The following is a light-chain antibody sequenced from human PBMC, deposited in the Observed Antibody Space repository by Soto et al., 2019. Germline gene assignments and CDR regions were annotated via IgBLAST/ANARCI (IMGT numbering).Light chain of an antibody. CDR2: GAS. J-gene: IGKJ4*01. CDR1: QGIGST. Sequence: EIVMTQSPATLSVSPGERATLSCRASQGIGSTLAWYQQKPGQTPKLLIYGASTRATGVPARFSGGGSGTEFTLTINSLQSEDFAVYYCQRYNSWPFTFGGAPKVGIK. V-gene: IGKV3-15*01. CDR3: QRYNSWPFT.